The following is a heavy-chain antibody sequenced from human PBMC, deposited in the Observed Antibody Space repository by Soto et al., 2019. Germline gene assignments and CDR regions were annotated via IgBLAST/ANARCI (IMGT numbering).Heavy chain of an antibody. CDR1: GGAFGSYS. J-gene: IGHJ4*02. CDR3: ARGDEMAALPICEY. V-gene: IGHV1-69*01. CDR2: VIPVFNTS. D-gene: IGHD2-21*01. Sequence: QVQLEQSGPEVKRPGTSVKVSCKASGGAFGSYSVRGVRQAPGQGLEWIGGVIPVFNTSNYSLKFQGRVAILTDLSTSSVFWELRRRLSDDTALYCCARGDEMAALPICEYWGQGTLFTFSS.